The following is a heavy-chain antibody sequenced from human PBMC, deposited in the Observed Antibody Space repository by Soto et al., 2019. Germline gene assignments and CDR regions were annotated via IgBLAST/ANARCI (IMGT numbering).Heavy chain of an antibody. CDR2: ISGSGGST. CDR1: GFTFSSYA. V-gene: IGHV3-23*01. J-gene: IGHJ6*02. D-gene: IGHD2-2*01. Sequence: VQLLESGGGLVQPGGSLRLSCAASGFTFSSYAMSWVRQAPGKGLEWVSAISGSGGSTYYADSVKGRFTISRDNSKNTLYLQMNSLRAEDTAVYYCAKVLRDIVVVPAAQDYYYYYGMDVWGQGTTVTVSS. CDR3: AKVLRDIVVVPAAQDYYYYYGMDV.